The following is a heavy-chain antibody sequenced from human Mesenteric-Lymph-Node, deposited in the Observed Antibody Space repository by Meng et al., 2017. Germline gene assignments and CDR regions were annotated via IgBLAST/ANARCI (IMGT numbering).Heavy chain of an antibody. CDR3: ARAGYSSGWYYFDY. J-gene: IGHJ4*02. CDR2: ISWDGGST. V-gene: IGHV3-43D*04. D-gene: IGHD6-19*01. CDR1: GFTFDDYA. Sequence: GESLKISCAASGFTFDDYAMHWVRQAPGKGLEWVSLISWDGGSTYYADSVKGRFTISRDNSKNSLYLQMNSLRAEDTALYHCARAGYSSGWYYFDYWGQGTLVTVSS.